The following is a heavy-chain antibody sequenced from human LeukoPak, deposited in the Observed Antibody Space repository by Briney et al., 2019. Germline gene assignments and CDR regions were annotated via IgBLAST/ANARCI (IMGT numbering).Heavy chain of an antibody. J-gene: IGHJ4*02. D-gene: IGHD3-10*01. CDR2: INSDGSST. CDR3: ARGTDISLWFGESLDFDY. Sequence: GGSLRLSCAASGFIFSSYWMHWVRQAPGKGLVWVSRINSDGSSTGYADSVKGRFTISRDNAKNTLYLQMNSLRAEDTAVYYCARGTDISLWFGESLDFDYWGQGTLVTVSS. CDR1: GFIFSSYW. V-gene: IGHV3-74*01.